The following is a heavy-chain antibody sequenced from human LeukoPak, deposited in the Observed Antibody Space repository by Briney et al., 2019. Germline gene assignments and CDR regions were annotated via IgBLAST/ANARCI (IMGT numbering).Heavy chain of an antibody. D-gene: IGHD2-2*01. Sequence: PSETLSLTCAVYGGSFSGYYWSWIRQPPGKGLEWIGEINHSGSTNYNPSLKSRVTISVDTSKNQFSLKLSSVTAADTAVYYCARSLRTSWSSRADWFDPWGQGTLVTVS. V-gene: IGHV4-34*01. CDR3: ARSLRTSWSSRADWFDP. CDR2: INHSGST. J-gene: IGHJ5*02. CDR1: GGSFSGYY.